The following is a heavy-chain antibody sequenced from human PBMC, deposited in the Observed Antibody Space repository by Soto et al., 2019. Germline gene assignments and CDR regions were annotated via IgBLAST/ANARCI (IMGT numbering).Heavy chain of an antibody. Sequence: EVQLLESGGGLVQPGGSLRLSCRASGFTFSNYGMSWVRQAPGKGLEWVSGISGSGGGTYYVDSVKGRFTISRDNSKNTLYLQMNSLRVEDTAVYYCAKMEGPTAYYYAMDVWGQGTTVTVSS. CDR3: AKMEGPTAYYYAMDV. CDR2: ISGSGGGT. D-gene: IGHD1-1*01. J-gene: IGHJ6*02. CDR1: GFTFSNYG. V-gene: IGHV3-23*01.